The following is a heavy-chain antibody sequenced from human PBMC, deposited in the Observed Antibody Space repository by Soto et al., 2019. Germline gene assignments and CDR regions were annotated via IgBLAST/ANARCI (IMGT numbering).Heavy chain of an antibody. CDR2: ISGSGGST. Sequence: GGSLRLSCAASGFTFSSYAMSWVRQAPGKGLEWVSAISGSGGSTYYADSVKGRFTISRDNSKNTLYLQMNSLRAEDTAVYYCASTGGLYSSSWFDAFDIWGQGTMVTVSS. D-gene: IGHD6-13*01. J-gene: IGHJ3*02. CDR1: GFTFSSYA. V-gene: IGHV3-23*01. CDR3: ASTGGLYSSSWFDAFDI.